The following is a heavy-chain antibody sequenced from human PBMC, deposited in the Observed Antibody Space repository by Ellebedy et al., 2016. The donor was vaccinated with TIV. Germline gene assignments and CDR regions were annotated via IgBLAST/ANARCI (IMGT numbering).Heavy chain of an antibody. Sequence: GESLKISCAASGFTFSSYAMSWVRQAPGKGLEWVSVISGSGDYTNYADSVKGRFTISRDNSKNTLYLQMNNLRAEDTAVYYCARDAADSGGKLDYWGQGALVTVSS. D-gene: IGHD4-23*01. J-gene: IGHJ4*02. V-gene: IGHV3-23*01. CDR3: ARDAADSGGKLDY. CDR1: GFTFSSYA. CDR2: ISGSGDYT.